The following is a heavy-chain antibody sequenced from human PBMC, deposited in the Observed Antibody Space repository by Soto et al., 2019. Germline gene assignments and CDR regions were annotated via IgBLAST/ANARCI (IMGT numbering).Heavy chain of an antibody. D-gene: IGHD7-27*01. CDR1: GFTFSNAW. J-gene: IGHJ4*02. CDR2: IKSKTDGGTT. V-gene: IGHV3-15*01. Sequence: GGSLRLSCAASGFTFSNAWMSWVRQAPGKGLEWVGRIKSKTDGGTTDYAAPVKGRFTISRDDSKNTLYLQMNSLKTEDTAVYYCTTLESNWGVPYYFDYWGQGTLVTISS. CDR3: TTLESNWGVPYYFDY.